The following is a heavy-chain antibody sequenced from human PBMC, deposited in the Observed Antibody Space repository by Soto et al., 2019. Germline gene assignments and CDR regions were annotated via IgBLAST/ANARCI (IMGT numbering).Heavy chain of an antibody. J-gene: IGHJ3*01. Sequence: ASVKVSCKASGYTFTSYDINWVRQATGQGLEWMGWRNPNSGNTGYAQKFQGRVTMTRNTSISTAYMELSSLRSEDTAVYYCASTSSCRWYRLHDASHFWCPGTMGT. CDR1: GYTFTSYD. CDR3: ASTSSCRWYRLHDASHF. V-gene: IGHV1-8*01. CDR2: RNPNSGNT. D-gene: IGHD6-13*01.